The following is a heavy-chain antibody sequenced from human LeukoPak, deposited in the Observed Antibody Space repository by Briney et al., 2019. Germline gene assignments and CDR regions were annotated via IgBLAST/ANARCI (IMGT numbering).Heavy chain of an antibody. Sequence: GESLRLSCAASGFTFSSYGMHWVRQAPGKGLEWVAVISYDGSNKYYADSVKGRFTISRDNSKNTLYLQMNSLRAEDTAVYHCASLGDGRRGAFDIWGQGTMVTVSS. CDR3: ASLGDGRRGAFDI. J-gene: IGHJ3*02. V-gene: IGHV3-30*03. D-gene: IGHD3-16*01. CDR1: GFTFSSYG. CDR2: ISYDGSNK.